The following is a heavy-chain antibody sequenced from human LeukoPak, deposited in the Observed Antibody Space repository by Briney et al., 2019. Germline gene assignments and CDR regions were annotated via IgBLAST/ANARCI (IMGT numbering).Heavy chain of an antibody. D-gene: IGHD3-16*01. V-gene: IGHV4-34*01. J-gene: IGHJ4*02. Sequence: SETLSLTCAVYGGSFSGYYWSWIRQPPGKGLEWIGEINHSGSTNYNPSLKSRVTISVDTSKNQFSLKLSSVTAADTAVYYCASIMYGDLAYWGQGTLVTVSS. CDR1: GGSFSGYY. CDR3: ASIMYGDLAY. CDR2: INHSGST.